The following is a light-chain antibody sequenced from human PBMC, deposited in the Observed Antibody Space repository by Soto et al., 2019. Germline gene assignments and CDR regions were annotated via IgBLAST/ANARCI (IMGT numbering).Light chain of an antibody. V-gene: IGLV2-23*01. CDR1: SSDVGNYNL. Sequence: QSALTQPASVSGSPGRSITISCTGTSSDVGNYNLVSWYQFQPGKTPKLIISEDTKRPSGVSHRFSGSKSGNTASLTISGLQPEDEADYFCCSYAGVRTFVFGTGTKVTVL. J-gene: IGLJ1*01. CDR2: EDT. CDR3: CSYAGVRTFV.